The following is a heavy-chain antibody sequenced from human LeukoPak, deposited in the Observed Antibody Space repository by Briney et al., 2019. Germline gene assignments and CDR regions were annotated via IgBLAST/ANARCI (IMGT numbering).Heavy chain of an antibody. D-gene: IGHD3-3*01. CDR1: GVSISSDNW. J-gene: IGHJ4*02. Sequence: PSGTLSLTCAVCGVSISSDNWWTWVRQPPGKGLEWIGSIYYSGSTYYNPSLKSRVTISVDTSKNQFSLKLSSVTAADTAVYYCARTRGYYDSCFDYWGQGTLVTVSS. CDR3: ARTRGYYDSCFDY. CDR2: IYYSGST. V-gene: IGHV4-39*01.